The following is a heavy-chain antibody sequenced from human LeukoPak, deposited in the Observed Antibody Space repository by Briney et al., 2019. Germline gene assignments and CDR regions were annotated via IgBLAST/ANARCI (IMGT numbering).Heavy chain of an antibody. Sequence: ASVKVSCKASGYTFTNYALHWVRQAPGQRPEWMGWITAGNGNTKYSQNFQGRVTITRDTSASTAYMELSSLRSEDTAVYYCASLLGARGVIRYYFDYWGQGTLVTVSS. D-gene: IGHD3-10*01. CDR1: GYTFTNYA. V-gene: IGHV1-3*01. J-gene: IGHJ4*02. CDR2: ITAGNGNT. CDR3: ASLLGARGVIRYYFDY.